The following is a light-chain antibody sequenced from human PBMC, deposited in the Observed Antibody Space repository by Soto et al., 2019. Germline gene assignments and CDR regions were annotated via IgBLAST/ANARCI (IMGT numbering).Light chain of an antibody. CDR1: SGHSSYA. CDR3: QTWATGIRV. CDR2: LNGDGSH. J-gene: IGLJ3*02. Sequence: QSVLTQSPSASASLGASVKLTCTLSSGHSSYAIAWHQQQPEKGPRYLMNLNGDGSHTKGDGIPDRFSGSSSGAERYLTISSLQSEDEADYYCQTWATGIRVFGRGTKVTVL. V-gene: IGLV4-69*01.